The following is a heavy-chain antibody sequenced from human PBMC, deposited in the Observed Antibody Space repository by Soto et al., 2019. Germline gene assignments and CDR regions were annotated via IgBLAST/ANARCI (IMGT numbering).Heavy chain of an antibody. D-gene: IGHD3-10*01. CDR1: GDNFKKNV. V-gene: IGHV1-69*10. CDR2: TIPALGKT. CDR3: ARGPFRPSAMDV. Sequence: SVKVSCKASGDNFKKNVFTWVRQAPGQGLEWMGGTIPALGKTHYIEKFQGRVTITVDDATGTVYMEVRDLTSEDTAIYYCARGPFRPSAMDVWGQGTTVTVSS. J-gene: IGHJ6*02.